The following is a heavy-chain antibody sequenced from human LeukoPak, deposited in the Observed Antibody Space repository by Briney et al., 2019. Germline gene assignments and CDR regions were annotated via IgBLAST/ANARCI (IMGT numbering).Heavy chain of an antibody. V-gene: IGHV3-23*01. CDR3: ARDPNGDYIGAFDM. D-gene: IGHD4-17*01. CDR1: GFILSNYA. J-gene: IGHJ3*02. Sequence: GGSLRLSCAASGFILSNYAVMWLRQSPGKGLEWVSAIRGSDGGTFYADSVKGRFTISRDNSKNTLYLQMNGLRAEDTAVYYCARDPNGDYIGAFDMWGRGTLVTVSS. CDR2: IRGSDGGT.